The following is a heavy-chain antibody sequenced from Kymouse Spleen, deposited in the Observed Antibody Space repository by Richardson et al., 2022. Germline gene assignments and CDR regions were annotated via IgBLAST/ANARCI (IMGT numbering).Heavy chain of an antibody. CDR1: GGSISSSNW. J-gene: IGHJ6*02. CDR3: ARGFTMVRGVRGYYYGMDV. CDR2: IYHSGST. D-gene: IGHD3-10*01. V-gene: IGHV4-4*02. Sequence: QVQLQESGPGLVKPSGTLSLTCAVSGGSISSSNWWSWVRQPPGKGLEWIGEIYHSGSTNYNPSLKSRVTISVDKSKNQFSLKLSSVTAADTAVYYCARGFTMVRGVRGYYYGMDVWGQGTTVTVSS.